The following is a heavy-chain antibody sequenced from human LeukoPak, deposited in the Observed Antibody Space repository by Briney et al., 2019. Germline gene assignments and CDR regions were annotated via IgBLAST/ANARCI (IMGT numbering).Heavy chain of an antibody. D-gene: IGHD1-1*01. CDR2: IYYSGST. Sequence: SETLSLTCSVSGNSISSRSYHWGWIRQPPGRGLEWIGSIYYSGSTFYNPSLQSRVTVSVDTSNNQFSLRLNSVTAADTAVYYCARDRTHNFYYYGMDVWGQGTTVTVSS. V-gene: IGHV4-39*07. J-gene: IGHJ6*02. CDR1: GNSISSRSYH. CDR3: ARDRTHNFYYYGMDV.